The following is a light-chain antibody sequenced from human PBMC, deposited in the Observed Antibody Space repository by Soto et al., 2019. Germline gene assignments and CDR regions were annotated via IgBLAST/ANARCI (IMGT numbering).Light chain of an antibody. CDR1: SSDVGGYNY. Sequence: QSALTQPPSASGSPGQSVTISCTGTSSDVGGYNYVSWYQQHPGKAPKLMIYEVSKLPSGVPDRFSGSKSGNTASLTVSGLHAEYEADYYCSSYAGSNNLVFGGGTKLTVL. CDR3: SSYAGSNNLV. V-gene: IGLV2-8*01. CDR2: EVS. J-gene: IGLJ2*01.